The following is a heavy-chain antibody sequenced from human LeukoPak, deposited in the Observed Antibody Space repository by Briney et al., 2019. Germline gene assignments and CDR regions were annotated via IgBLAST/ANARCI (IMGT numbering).Heavy chain of an antibody. D-gene: IGHD6-13*01. CDR2: ISSSGSST. CDR3: ARDRAESSTWCRRGDY. J-gene: IGHJ4*02. V-gene: IGHV3-11*04. CDR1: GFTVSSNY. Sequence: PGGSLRLSCAASGFTVSSNYMSWVRQAPGKGLEWVSYISSSGSSTDYADSVKGRFTISRDNAKNSLSLQMNSLRAEDTAVYYCARDRAESSTWCRRGDYWGQGTLVTVSS.